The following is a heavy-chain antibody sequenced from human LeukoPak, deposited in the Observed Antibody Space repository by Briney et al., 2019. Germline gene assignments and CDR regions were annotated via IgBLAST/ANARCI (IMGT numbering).Heavy chain of an antibody. D-gene: IGHD3-16*02. Sequence: SETLSLTCAVYGGSLSGYYWSWIRQPPGKGLEWIGEINHSGSTNYNPSLKSRVTISVDTSKNQFSLKLSSVTAADTAVYYCARGDVWGSYRSDFDYWGQGTLVTVSS. CDR2: INHSGST. J-gene: IGHJ4*02. V-gene: IGHV4-34*01. CDR1: GGSLSGYY. CDR3: ARGDVWGSYRSDFDY.